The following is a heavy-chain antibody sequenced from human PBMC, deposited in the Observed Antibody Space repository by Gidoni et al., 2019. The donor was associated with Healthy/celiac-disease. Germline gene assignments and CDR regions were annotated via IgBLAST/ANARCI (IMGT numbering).Heavy chain of an antibody. D-gene: IGHD1-26*01. CDR3: ARDIPFRVVGATSWFDP. V-gene: IGHV1-46*01. Sequence: QVQLVQSGAEVKKPGASVKVSCKASGYTFTSYYMHWVRQAPGQGLEWMGIINPSGGSTSYAQKFQGRVTMTRDTSTSTVYMELSSLRSEDTAVYYCARDIPFRVVGATSWFDPWGQGTLVTVSS. CDR2: INPSGGST. CDR1: GYTFTSYY. J-gene: IGHJ5*02.